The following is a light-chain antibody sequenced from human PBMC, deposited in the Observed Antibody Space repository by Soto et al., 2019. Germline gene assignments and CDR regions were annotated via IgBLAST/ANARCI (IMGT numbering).Light chain of an antibody. CDR2: DVS. Sequence: DVQLTQAPSTLSASVGDRATLSCRASQSLDVCLAWYQQKPGKDPKLLIYDVSSLQSGVPSRFSCSGSETELALTITSLLPDDFATYFCKQYNRNWTFGQGTKVDIK. J-gene: IGKJ1*01. CDR1: QSLDVC. CDR3: KQYNRNWT. V-gene: IGKV1-5*01.